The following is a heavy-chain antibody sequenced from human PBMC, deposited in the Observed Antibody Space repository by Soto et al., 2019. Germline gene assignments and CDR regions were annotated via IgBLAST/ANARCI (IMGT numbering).Heavy chain of an antibody. J-gene: IGHJ6*02. Sequence: GGSLRLSCAASGFTFSDYYMSWIRQAPGKGLEWVAVISYDGSNKYYADSVKGRFTISRDNSKNTLYLQMNSLRAEDTAVYYCAKDHAYSNYNPYYYYYGMDVWGQGTTVTVSS. D-gene: IGHD4-4*01. CDR2: ISYDGSNK. CDR1: GFTFSDYY. CDR3: AKDHAYSNYNPYYYYYGMDV. V-gene: IGHV3-30*18.